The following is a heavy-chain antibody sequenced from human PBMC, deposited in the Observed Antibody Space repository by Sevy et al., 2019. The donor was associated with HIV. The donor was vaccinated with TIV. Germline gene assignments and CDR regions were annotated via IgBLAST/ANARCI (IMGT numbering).Heavy chain of an antibody. CDR1: GFTFSSYS. CDR3: TRDHAIATRRWFDP. CDR2: IRRDGSST. J-gene: IGHJ5*02. D-gene: IGHD6-6*01. Sequence: GGSLRLSCAASGFTFSSYSMHWVRQAPGKGLVWVSRIRRDGSSTNYADSVKGRFTISRDNAKNTLYLQMNSLRAEDTAMYYCTRDHAIATRRWFDPWGQGTLVTVSS. V-gene: IGHV3-74*01.